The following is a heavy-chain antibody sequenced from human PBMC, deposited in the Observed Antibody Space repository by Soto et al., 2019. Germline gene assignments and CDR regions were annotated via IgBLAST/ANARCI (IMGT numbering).Heavy chain of an antibody. CDR2: MDPNSGST. D-gene: IGHD3-3*01. V-gene: IGHV1-8*02. J-gene: IGHJ6*02. CDR3: ARERKFDFWRKGLDV. CDR1: GGMFYSSA. Sequence: QVQLVQSGAEVKKPGSSVRVSCKASGGMFYSSAINWVRQAPGQGLEWMGWMDPNSGSTGYAQNFQGRITMTRNISRNTAHMELSSLQSEDTAVYYCARERKFDFWRKGLDVWGQGTTVTVSS.